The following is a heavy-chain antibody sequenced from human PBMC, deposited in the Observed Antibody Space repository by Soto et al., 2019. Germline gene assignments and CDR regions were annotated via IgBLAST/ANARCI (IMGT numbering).Heavy chain of an antibody. D-gene: IGHD3-9*01. CDR2: ISGSGGST. V-gene: IGHV3-23*01. Sequence: PGGSLRLSCAASGFTFISYAMSWVRQAPGKGLEWVSAISGSGGSTYYADSVKGRFTISRDNSKNTLYLQMNSLRAEDTAVYYCAFPRYYDILTGYPEYYFDYWGQGTLVTVSS. J-gene: IGHJ4*02. CDR1: GFTFISYA. CDR3: AFPRYYDILTGYPEYYFDY.